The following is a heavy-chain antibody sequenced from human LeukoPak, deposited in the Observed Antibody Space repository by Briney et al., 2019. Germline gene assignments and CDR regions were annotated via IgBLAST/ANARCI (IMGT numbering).Heavy chain of an antibody. D-gene: IGHD6-13*01. Sequence: SETLSLTCAVYGGSFSGYYWSWIRQPPAKGLQCIGEINHSGRNNYNPSLESRVNISVDTSKNQFSLNLNSVTAADTAMYYCARPTIAAAGRLAFDIWGQGTMVTVSS. CDR1: GGSFSGYY. CDR2: INHSGRN. J-gene: IGHJ3*02. V-gene: IGHV4-34*01. CDR3: ARPTIAAAGRLAFDI.